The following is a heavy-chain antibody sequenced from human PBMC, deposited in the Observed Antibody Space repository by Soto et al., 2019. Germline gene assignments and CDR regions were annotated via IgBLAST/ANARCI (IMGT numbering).Heavy chain of an antibody. Sequence: QVQLVQSGAEVKKPGSSVKVSCKASGGTFSSYAISWVRQAPGQGLEWMGGIIPIFGTANYAQKFQGRVTITADESTSTAYMELSRLRSEDTAVYYCASGGNYYDSSGYYYYYYGMDVWGQGTTVTVSS. D-gene: IGHD3-22*01. CDR2: IIPIFGTA. J-gene: IGHJ6*02. CDR3: ASGGNYYDSSGYYYYYYGMDV. CDR1: GGTFSSYA. V-gene: IGHV1-69*01.